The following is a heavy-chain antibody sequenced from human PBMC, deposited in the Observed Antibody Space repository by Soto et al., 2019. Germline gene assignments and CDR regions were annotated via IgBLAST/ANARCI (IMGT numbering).Heavy chain of an antibody. CDR1: GGSISSGSFY. CDR2: IYYTRNT. Sequence: QLQLQESGPGLVKPSETLSLTCTVSGGSISSGSFYWVWIRQPPGKGLEWIGSIYYTRNTYYNPSLKSRVAISVDSSKNQFSLKLSSVTAADTAVYYCARHWEQWLGYIDYWGQGTLVAVSS. J-gene: IGHJ4*02. CDR3: ARHWEQWLGYIDY. D-gene: IGHD6-19*01. V-gene: IGHV4-39*01.